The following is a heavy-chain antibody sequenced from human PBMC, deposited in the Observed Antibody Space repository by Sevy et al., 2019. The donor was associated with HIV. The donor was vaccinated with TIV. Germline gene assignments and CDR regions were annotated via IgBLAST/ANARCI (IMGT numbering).Heavy chain of an antibody. Sequence: GGSLRLSCAASGFTFSSYWMSWVRQAPGKGLEWVATIKQDGSEKYYVDSVKGRFTISRDNAKNSLYLQMNSLRAEDTAVYYCARDLTIFGSGMDVWGQGTTVTVSS. CDR3: ARDLTIFGSGMDV. D-gene: IGHD3-3*01. CDR2: IKQDGSEK. V-gene: IGHV3-7*01. CDR1: GFTFSSYW. J-gene: IGHJ6*02.